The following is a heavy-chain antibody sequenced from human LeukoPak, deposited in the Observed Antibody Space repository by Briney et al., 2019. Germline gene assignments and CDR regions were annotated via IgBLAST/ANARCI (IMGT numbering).Heavy chain of an antibody. CDR1: RFTLTSFA. V-gene: IGHV3-30*02. J-gene: IGHJ4*02. CDR3: AKEYTPSSPLGEFAS. D-gene: IGHD6-6*01. CDR2: IRHDEANH. Sequence: GGSLRLSCAVSRFTLTSFAMHWVRQAPGKGLEWVALIRHDEANHYYADSVQGRFTISRDTSKNTLYLQMNNLRVGDTAVYYCAKEYTPSSPLGEFASWGQGTLVTVSS.